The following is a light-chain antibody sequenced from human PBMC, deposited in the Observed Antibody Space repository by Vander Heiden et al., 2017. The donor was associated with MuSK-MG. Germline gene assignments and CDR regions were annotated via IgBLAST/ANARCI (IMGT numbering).Light chain of an antibody. CDR1: QSVSSN. CDR3: QQYNNWPLLT. V-gene: IGKV3-15*01. J-gene: IGKJ4*01. CDR2: ATS. Sequence: EIVMTQSPATLSVSPGERATLSCRVSQSVSSNLAWYQQKPGQAPRLLIYATSTRATGIPARFSGTGYGTEFTLTISSLQSEDFAIYYCQQYNNWPLLTFGGGTKVEIK.